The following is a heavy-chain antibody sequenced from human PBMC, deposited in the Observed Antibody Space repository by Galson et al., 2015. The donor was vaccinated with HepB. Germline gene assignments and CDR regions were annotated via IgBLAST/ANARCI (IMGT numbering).Heavy chain of an antibody. D-gene: IGHD2-15*01. J-gene: IGHJ3*02. V-gene: IGHV3-21*01. CDR1: GFTFSSYS. CDR3: ARRPLGYCSGGSCYSGAFDI. CDR2: ISSSSSYI. Sequence: SLRLSCAASGFTFSSYSMNWVRQAPGKGLEWVSSISSSSSYIYYADSVKGRFTISRDNAKNSLYLQMNSLRAEDTAVYYCARRPLGYCSGGSCYSGAFDIWGQGTMVTVSS.